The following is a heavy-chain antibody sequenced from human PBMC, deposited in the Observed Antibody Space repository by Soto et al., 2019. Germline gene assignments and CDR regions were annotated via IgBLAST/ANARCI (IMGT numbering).Heavy chain of an antibody. CDR3: ATPEPGYSYDISAFDI. CDR2: IIPILGIA. V-gene: IGHV1-69*02. D-gene: IGHD5-18*01. Sequence: QVQLVQSGAEVKKPGSSVKVSCKASGGTFSSYTISWVRQAPGQGLEWMGRIIPILGIANYAQKFQGRVTITADKSTSTAYMELSSLRSEDTAVYYCATPEPGYSYDISAFDIWGQGTMVTVSS. CDR1: GGTFSSYT. J-gene: IGHJ3*02.